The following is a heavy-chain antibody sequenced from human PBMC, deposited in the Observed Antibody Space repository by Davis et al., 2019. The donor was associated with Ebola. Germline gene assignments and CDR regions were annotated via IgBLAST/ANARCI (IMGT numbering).Heavy chain of an antibody. CDR1: GFTFSDYW. CDR3: ARAFHNWYFDL. V-gene: IGHV4-34*01. J-gene: IGHJ2*01. CDR2: INHSGRT. Sequence: ESLKISCAASGFTFSDYWMTWVRQPPGKGLEWIGEINHSGRTNYNPSLKSRVTISLDTSRNQFSLRLGSVTAADTAVYYCARAFHNWYFDLWGRGTLVTVSS.